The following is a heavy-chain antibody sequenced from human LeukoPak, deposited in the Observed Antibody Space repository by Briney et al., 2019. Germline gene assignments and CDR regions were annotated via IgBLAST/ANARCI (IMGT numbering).Heavy chain of an antibody. Sequence: GASVKVSCKASGYTFTSYAMNWVRQAPGQGLEWMGWINTNTGNPTYAQGFTGRFVFSLDTSVSTAYLQISSLKAEDTAVYYCARVSSAGTGDYYYMDVWGKGTTVTVSS. CDR2: INTNTGNP. CDR3: ARVSSAGTGDYYYMDV. D-gene: IGHD6-13*01. CDR1: GYTFTSYA. V-gene: IGHV7-4-1*02. J-gene: IGHJ6*03.